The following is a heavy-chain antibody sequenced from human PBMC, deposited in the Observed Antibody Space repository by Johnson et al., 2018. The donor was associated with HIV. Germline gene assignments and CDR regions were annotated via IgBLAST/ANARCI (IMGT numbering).Heavy chain of an antibody. V-gene: IGHV3-30*02. CDR2: IQYDGSDK. CDR3: AKDGGRLSYSFDV. J-gene: IGHJ3*01. CDR1: GFTFGSNG. Sequence: QMQLVESGGGVVQPGWSLRLSCAASGFTFGSNGMHWVRQAPGKGLEWVTFIQYDGSDKSYADSVKGRFTVSRDNSKNTLYLQVNSLRGEDTAMYYCAKDGGRLSYSFDVWGQGTMVSVSS. D-gene: IGHD3-16*01.